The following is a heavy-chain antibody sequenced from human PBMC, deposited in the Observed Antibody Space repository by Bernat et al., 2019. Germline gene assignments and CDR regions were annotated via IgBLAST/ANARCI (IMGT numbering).Heavy chain of an antibody. Sequence: QVQLQESGPGLVKPSETLSLTCTVSGGSVSNDYWSWIRQPPGKGLEWIGDIFYSGSTHYNPSLKSRVTISVDTSKNQFSLKLNSVTAADTAIYYCARLGDILDSWGQGTLVTVS. D-gene: IGHD2-21*01. V-gene: IGHV4-59*08. J-gene: IGHJ4*02. CDR1: GGSVSNDY. CDR2: IFYSGST. CDR3: ARLGDILDS.